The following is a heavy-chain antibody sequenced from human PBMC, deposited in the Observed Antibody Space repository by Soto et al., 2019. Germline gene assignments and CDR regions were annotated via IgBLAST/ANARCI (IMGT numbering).Heavy chain of an antibody. CDR1: GDTFSNYA. J-gene: IGHJ6*02. Sequence: HVQLVQSGAEVKKPGSSVKVSCKASGDTFSNYAISWVRQAPGQGLEWMGGIIPIFRTTDYAQNFQGRVTITADEATSTAYMELSSLRSEDTAVYFCASDMIPAAPAYKYYAMEVWGQGTPVTVSS. CDR2: IIPIFRTT. V-gene: IGHV1-69*01. D-gene: IGHD2-2*01. CDR3: ASDMIPAAPAYKYYAMEV.